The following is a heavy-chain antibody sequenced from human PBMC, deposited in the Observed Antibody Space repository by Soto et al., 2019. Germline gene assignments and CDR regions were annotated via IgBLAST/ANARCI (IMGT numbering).Heavy chain of an antibody. D-gene: IGHD3-3*01. CDR3: AKDPLVDLEWLYYFDY. CDR1: GFTFSSYA. CDR2: ISGSGGST. J-gene: IGHJ4*02. V-gene: IGHV3-23*01. Sequence: EVQLLESGGGLVQPGGSLRLSCAASGFTFSSYAMSWVHQAPGKGLEWVSAISGSGGSTYYADSVKGRFTISRDNSKNTLYLQMNSLRAEDTAVYYCAKDPLVDLEWLYYFDYWGQGTLVTVSS.